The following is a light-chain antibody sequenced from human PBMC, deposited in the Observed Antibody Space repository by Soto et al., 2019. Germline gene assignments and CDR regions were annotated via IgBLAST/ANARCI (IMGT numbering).Light chain of an antibody. V-gene: IGKV1-9*01. CDR3: QQLNSYPLT. Sequence: DIQLTQSPSFLSASVGDRVTITCRASQGISSYLAWYQQKPGKAPKLLIYAASTLQSGVPSRFSGSGSGTEFTLTISSLQLEDFATYYCQQLNSYPLTFGGGTGVDIK. CDR1: QGISSY. J-gene: IGKJ4*01. CDR2: AAS.